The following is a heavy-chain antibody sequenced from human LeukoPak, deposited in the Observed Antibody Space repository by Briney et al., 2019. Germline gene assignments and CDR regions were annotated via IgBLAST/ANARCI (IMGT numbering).Heavy chain of an antibody. V-gene: IGHV4-59*12. CDR2: IYYSGST. D-gene: IGHD3-9*01. CDR1: GGSISSYY. CDR3: AKDHQVQLRYFDWLFHYFDY. J-gene: IGHJ4*02. Sequence: SETLSLTCTVSGGSISSYYWSWIRQPPGKGLEWIGYIYYSGSTNYNPSLKSRVTISVDTSKNQFSLKLSSVTAADTAVYYCAKDHQVQLRYFDWLFHYFDYWGQGTLVTVSS.